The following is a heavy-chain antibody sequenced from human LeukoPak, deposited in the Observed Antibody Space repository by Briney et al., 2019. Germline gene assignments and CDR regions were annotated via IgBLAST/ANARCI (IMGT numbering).Heavy chain of an antibody. CDR3: NTDGDYGDYVDS. D-gene: IGHD4-17*01. J-gene: IGHJ4*02. CDR2: IKSKTDGGTT. Sequence: PGGSLRLSCAASGFTFSNAWMNWVRQAPGKGLEWVGRIKSKTDGGTTDYAAPVKGRFTISRDDSKNTLYLQMNSLKSEDTALYYCNTDGDYGDYVDSWGQGTLVTVSS. V-gene: IGHV3-15*07. CDR1: GFTFSNAW.